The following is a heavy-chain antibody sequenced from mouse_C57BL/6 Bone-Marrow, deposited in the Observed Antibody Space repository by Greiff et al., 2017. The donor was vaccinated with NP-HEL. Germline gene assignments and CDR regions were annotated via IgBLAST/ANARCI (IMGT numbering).Heavy chain of an antibody. CDR3: AREGGYFPYYAMDY. CDR2: IHPNSGST. V-gene: IGHV1-64*01. D-gene: IGHD2-3*01. J-gene: IGHJ4*01. CDR1: GYTFTSYW. Sequence: QVQLQQPGAELVKPGASVKLSCKASGYTFTSYWMHWVKQRPGQGLEWIGMIHPNSGSTNYNEKFKSKATLTVDKSSSTAYMQLSSLTSEDSAVYYCAREGGYFPYYAMDYWGQGTSVTVSS.